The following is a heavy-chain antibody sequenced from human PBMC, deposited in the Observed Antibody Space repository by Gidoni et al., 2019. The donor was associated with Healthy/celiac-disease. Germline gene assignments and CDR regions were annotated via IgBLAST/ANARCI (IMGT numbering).Heavy chain of an antibody. CDR2: ISYDGSNK. D-gene: IGHD3-9*01. J-gene: IGHJ4*02. CDR1: GFTFSSYA. CDR3: ARVYYDILTGPSHDY. Sequence: QVQLVESGGGVVQPGRSLRLSCAASGFTFSSYAMHWVRQAPGKGLEWVAVISYDGSNKYYADSVKGRFTISRDNSKNTLYLQMNSLRAEDTAVYYCARVYYDILTGPSHDYWGQGTLVTVSS. V-gene: IGHV3-30-3*01.